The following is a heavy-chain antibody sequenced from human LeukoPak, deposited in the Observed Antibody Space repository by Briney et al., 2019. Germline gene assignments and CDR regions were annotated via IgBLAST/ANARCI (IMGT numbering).Heavy chain of an antibody. Sequence: SGTLSLTCTVSGGFSNTSSYYWGWIRQPPGKGLEWIGSIYYSGSTYYNPSLMTRVTISVDTSKNQFSLKLSSVTAADTAVYFCARQTVDYYASSASYAYWGQGTLVTVSS. CDR3: ARQTVDYYASSASYAY. D-gene: IGHD3-22*01. CDR1: GGFSNTSSYY. CDR2: IYYSGST. J-gene: IGHJ4*02. V-gene: IGHV4-39*01.